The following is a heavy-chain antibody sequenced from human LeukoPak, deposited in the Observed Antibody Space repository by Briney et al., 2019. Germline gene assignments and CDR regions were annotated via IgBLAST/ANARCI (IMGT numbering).Heavy chain of an antibody. CDR2: IRYDGSNK. V-gene: IGHV3-30*02. J-gene: IGHJ4*02. D-gene: IGHD1-26*01. CDR3: AKDRSGSFQFDY. Sequence: GGSLRLSCAASGFTFSSYGMHWVRQAPGKGLEWEAFIRYDGSNKYYADSVKGRFTISRDNSKNTLYLQMNSLRAEDTAVYYCAKDRSGSFQFDYWGQGTPVTVSS. CDR1: GFTFSSYG.